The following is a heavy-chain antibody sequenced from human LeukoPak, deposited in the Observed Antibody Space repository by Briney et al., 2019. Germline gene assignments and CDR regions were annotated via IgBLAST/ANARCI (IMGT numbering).Heavy chain of an antibody. CDR1: GVTLISSD. D-gene: IGHD3-16*01. J-gene: IGHJ4*02. CDR2: RYSDGST. Sequence: GGSLRLSCAASGVTLISSDMSWGRQGPGKGLELVSVRYSDGSTKYADCVQGRCNISRDNSKNTLYLEMNSPSPADTAVSYRARGLDPLAANTLAYWGQGTLVTVSS. V-gene: IGHV3-53*01. CDR3: ARGLDPLAANTLAY.